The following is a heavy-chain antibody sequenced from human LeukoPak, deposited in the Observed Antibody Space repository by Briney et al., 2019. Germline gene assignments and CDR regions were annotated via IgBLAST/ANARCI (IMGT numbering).Heavy chain of an antibody. D-gene: IGHD6-13*01. V-gene: IGHV3-7*01. CDR2: INRDGTKT. CDR3: ATAPAAADSS. J-gene: IGHJ5*02. CDR1: GFTFTSFW. Sequence: GGSLRLSCAACGFTFTSFWMTWVRQSRGKGLEWVANINRDGTKTTYVDSVKGRFTISRDNAKNSLFLHMSSLRAEDTAVYYCATAPAAADSSWGQGTLVAVSS.